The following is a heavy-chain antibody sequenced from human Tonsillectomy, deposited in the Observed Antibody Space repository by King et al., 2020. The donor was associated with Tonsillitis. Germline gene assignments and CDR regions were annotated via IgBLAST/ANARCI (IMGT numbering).Heavy chain of an antibody. V-gene: IGHV3-30*02. CDR3: AKLWYSSTWSVIDY. CDR1: GFTFSSSG. Sequence: VQLVESGGGVVQPGGSLRLSCAASGFTFSSSGMHWVRQAPGKGLEWVAFIRYDGSNKYYADSVKGRFTISRDNSKNTLYLQMNSLRAEDSAVYYCAKLWYSSTWSVIDYWGQGTLVTVSS. D-gene: IGHD6-13*01. J-gene: IGHJ4*02. CDR2: IRYDGSNK.